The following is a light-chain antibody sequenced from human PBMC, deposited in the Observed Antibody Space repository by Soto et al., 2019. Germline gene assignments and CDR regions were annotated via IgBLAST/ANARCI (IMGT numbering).Light chain of an antibody. CDR1: SSDVGGYNY. CDR3: SSYTSSSPDV. V-gene: IGLV2-14*01. CDR2: DVS. Sequence: QSALTQPASVSGSPGQSITISCTGTSSDVGGYNYVSWYQQHPGKAPKLMIYDVSNRPSGVSNRFSGSKSGNTASLTISWPQAEDEADYYCSSYTSSSPDVFGSGTKLTVL. J-gene: IGLJ1*01.